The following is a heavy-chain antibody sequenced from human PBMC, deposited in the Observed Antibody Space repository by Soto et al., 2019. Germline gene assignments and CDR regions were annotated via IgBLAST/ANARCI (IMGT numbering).Heavy chain of an antibody. Sequence: QVQLVQSGAEVKKPGASVKVSCKASGYTFTSYGISWVRQAPGQGLEWMGWISAYNGKPNYAQKVQDRVTMTTDTSTNTAYMDLRSLRCDDTAVYYCARSGRYRAPFDYWGQGTPVTVSP. J-gene: IGHJ4*02. CDR3: ARSGRYRAPFDY. V-gene: IGHV1-18*01. CDR2: ISAYNGKP. CDR1: GYTFTSYG. D-gene: IGHD1-26*01.